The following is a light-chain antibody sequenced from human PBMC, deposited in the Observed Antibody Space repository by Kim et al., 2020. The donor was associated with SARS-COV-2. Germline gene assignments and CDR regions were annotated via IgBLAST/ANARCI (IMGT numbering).Light chain of an antibody. CDR1: SSDVGGYNY. V-gene: IGLV2-8*01. J-gene: IGLJ3*02. CDR3: SSYAGSSKWV. CDR2: EVS. Sequence: GQAVTISCTGTSSDVGGYNYVSWYQQHPGKAPKLMIYEVSKRPSGVPDRFSGSKSGNTASLTVSGLQAEDEADYYCSSYAGSSKWVFGGGTQLTVL.